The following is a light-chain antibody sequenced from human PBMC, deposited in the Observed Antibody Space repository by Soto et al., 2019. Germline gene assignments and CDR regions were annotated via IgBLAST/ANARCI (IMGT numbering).Light chain of an antibody. J-gene: IGLJ2*01. Sequence: QSVLTQPPSASGSPGQSVTISCTGASSDVGGYNFVPWYQHHPGKAPRLMIYDVTQRPSGVPDRFSGSKSGNTASLTVSGLQVDDEAYYCSSYAGSSIPVAFGGGTKLTVL. CDR3: SSYAGSSIPVA. CDR1: SSDVGGYNF. V-gene: IGLV2-8*01. CDR2: DVT.